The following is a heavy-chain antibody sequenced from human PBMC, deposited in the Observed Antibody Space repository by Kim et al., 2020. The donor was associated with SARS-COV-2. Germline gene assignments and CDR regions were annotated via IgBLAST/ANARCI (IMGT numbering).Heavy chain of an antibody. CDR1: GFTFGSYA. Sequence: GGSLRLSCAVSGFTFGSYAMHWVRQAPGKGLEWVSAVSGGGGSIDYADSVRGRFTISRDNSKNTLYLQMSSLRAEDTAIYYCAKAVGSTRWHSFEYLGQGTLVTVSS. V-gene: IGHV3-23*01. CDR3: AKAVGSTRWHSFEY. J-gene: IGHJ4*02. D-gene: IGHD1-26*01. CDR2: VSGGGGSI.